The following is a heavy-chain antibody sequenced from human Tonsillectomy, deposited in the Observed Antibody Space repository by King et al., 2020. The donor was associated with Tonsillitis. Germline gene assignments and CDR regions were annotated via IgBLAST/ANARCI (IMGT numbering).Heavy chain of an antibody. V-gene: IGHV4-34*01. D-gene: IGHD3-22*01. CDR3: ARRLGYFDTSAYHFDY. CDR1: GGSFSGYY. Sequence: QVQLQQWGAGLLKPSETLSLTCAVYGGSFSGYYWNWIRQSPGKGLEWIGEINHGGSTNYNPSLKSRVTISVDTSKNQFSLKLNSVTAADTAVYYCARRLGYFDTSAYHFDYWGQGTLVTVSS. CDR2: INHGGST. J-gene: IGHJ4*02.